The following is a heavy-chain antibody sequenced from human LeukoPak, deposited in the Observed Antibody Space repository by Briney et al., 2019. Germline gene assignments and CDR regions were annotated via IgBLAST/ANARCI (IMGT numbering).Heavy chain of an antibody. Sequence: GGSLRLSCAASGFTFSSYSMNRVRQAPGKGLEWVSSISSSSSYIYYADSVKGRFTISRDNAKNSLYLQMNSLRAEDTAVYYCASSGHSSSWYGWGQGTLVTVSS. D-gene: IGHD6-13*01. CDR1: GFTFSSYS. CDR2: ISSSSSYI. J-gene: IGHJ4*02. CDR3: ASSGHSSSWYG. V-gene: IGHV3-21*01.